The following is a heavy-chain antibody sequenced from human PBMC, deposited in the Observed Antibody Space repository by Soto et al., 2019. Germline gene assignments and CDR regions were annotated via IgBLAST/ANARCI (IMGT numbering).Heavy chain of an antibody. CDR3: ARELLGYSSREVNGDY. V-gene: IGHV3-21*01. Sequence: EVQLVESGGGLVKPGGSLRLSCAASGFTFSSYSMNWVRQAPGKGLEWVSSISSSSSYIYYADSVKGRFTISRDNAKNSLYLQMNSLRAEDTAVYYCARELLGYSSREVNGDYWGQGTLVTVSS. CDR2: ISSSSSYI. J-gene: IGHJ4*02. CDR1: GFTFSSYS. D-gene: IGHD6-19*01.